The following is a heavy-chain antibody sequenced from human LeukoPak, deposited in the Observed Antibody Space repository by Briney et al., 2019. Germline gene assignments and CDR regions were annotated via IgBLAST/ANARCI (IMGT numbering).Heavy chain of an antibody. Sequence: QPGGSLRLSCAASGLTVSSNYMSWVRQAPGKGLEWVSLIYSGGSTYYAESVKGRFTISRDNSKNTLYLQMNSLRAEDTAVYYCARGRSGYGPFDAFDIWGQGTWVTVSS. CDR1: GLTVSSNY. CDR2: IYSGGST. CDR3: ARGRSGYGPFDAFDI. D-gene: IGHD3-22*01. J-gene: IGHJ3*02. V-gene: IGHV3-53*01.